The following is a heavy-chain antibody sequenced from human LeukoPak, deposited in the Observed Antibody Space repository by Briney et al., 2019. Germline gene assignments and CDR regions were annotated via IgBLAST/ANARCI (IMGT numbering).Heavy chain of an antibody. J-gene: IGHJ4*02. CDR1: GFNFNSHS. D-gene: IGHD5-18*01. Sequence: QSGGSLRLSCAASGFNFNSHSIYWVRQAPGKGLEWVSAISGSGGSTYYADSVKGRFTISRDDSKNTLYLQMNSLRAEDTAVYYCAKSNAMVTPCDYWGQGTLVTVSS. V-gene: IGHV3-23*01. CDR2: ISGSGGST. CDR3: AKSNAMVTPCDY.